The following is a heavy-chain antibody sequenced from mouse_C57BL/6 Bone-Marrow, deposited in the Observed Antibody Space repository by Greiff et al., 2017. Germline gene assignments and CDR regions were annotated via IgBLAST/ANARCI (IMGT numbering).Heavy chain of an antibody. D-gene: IGHD2-2*01. Sequence: QVQLQQPGAELVKPGASVKMSCKASGYTFTSYWITWVKQRPGQGLEWIGDIYPGSGSTNYNEKFKSKATLTVDTSSSTAYMQLSSLPSEDSAVYYCARSYGYVKGLDYWGQGTTLTVSS. CDR1: GYTFTSYW. CDR3: ARSYGYVKGLDY. J-gene: IGHJ2*01. CDR2: IYPGSGST. V-gene: IGHV1-55*01.